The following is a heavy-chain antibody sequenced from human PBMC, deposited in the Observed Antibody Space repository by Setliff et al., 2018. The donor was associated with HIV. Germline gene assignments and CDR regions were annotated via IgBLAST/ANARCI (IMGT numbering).Heavy chain of an antibody. CDR3: ARDPYWLEGYFDY. D-gene: IGHD6-19*01. Sequence: PGGSLRLSCAASGFTFSSYSMNRVRQAPGKGLEWVSSISSSSSYIKYADSVKGRFTISRDNAKNSLYLQMDSLRVEDTGFYYCARDPYWLEGYFDYWGPGTLVTVSS. J-gene: IGHJ4*02. CDR1: GFTFSSYS. V-gene: IGHV3-21*01. CDR2: ISSSSSYI.